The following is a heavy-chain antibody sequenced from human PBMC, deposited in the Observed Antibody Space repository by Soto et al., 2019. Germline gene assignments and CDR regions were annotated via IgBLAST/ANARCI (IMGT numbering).Heavy chain of an antibody. CDR2: IYYTGSA. CDR3: ARVGTSYARRGLDV. V-gene: IGHV4-31*03. Sequence: KPSETLSLTCKVSGGAIDRGGYYWCWTRQHPGKGLEWIGHIYYTGSAYYKPSLKSRVSMSIDTSQNQFSLELISVTAADTAVYYCARVGTSYARRGLDVWGQGTTVTV. CDR1: GGAIDRGGYY. D-gene: IGHD7-27*01. J-gene: IGHJ6*02.